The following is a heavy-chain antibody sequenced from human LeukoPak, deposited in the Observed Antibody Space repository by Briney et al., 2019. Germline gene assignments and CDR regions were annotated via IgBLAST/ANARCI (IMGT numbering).Heavy chain of an antibody. CDR2: IYYSGST. D-gene: IGHD2-21*02. Sequence: SETLSLTCTVSGGSISSGGYYWSWIRQHPGKGLEWIGYIYYSGSTYYNPSLKSRVTISVDTSKNQFSLKLSSVTAADTAVYYCARGRGDWLNYYFDYWGQGTLVTVSS. J-gene: IGHJ4*02. CDR1: GGSISSGGYY. CDR3: ARGRGDWLNYYFDY. V-gene: IGHV4-31*03.